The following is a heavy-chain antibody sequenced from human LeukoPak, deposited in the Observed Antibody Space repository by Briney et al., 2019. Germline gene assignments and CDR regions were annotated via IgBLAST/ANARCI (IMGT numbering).Heavy chain of an antibody. D-gene: IGHD2/OR15-2a*01. CDR3: ARHDRIIASPLV. V-gene: IGHV4-39*01. CDR1: GGSISSSSYN. CDR2: IYYSGTT. J-gene: IGHJ4*02. Sequence: SETLSLTCIVSGGSISSSSYNWGWIRQPPGKGLEWIGSIYYSGTTYYNPSLKSRLTISVDTSKNQFSLNLSSVTAEDTAVYYCARHDRIIASPLVWGQGILVTVSS.